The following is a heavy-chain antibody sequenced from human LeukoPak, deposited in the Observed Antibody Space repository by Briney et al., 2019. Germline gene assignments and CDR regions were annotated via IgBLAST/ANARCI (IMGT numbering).Heavy chain of an antibody. Sequence: SETLSLTCTVSGGSISSGGYYWSWIRQPPGKGLEWIGEINHSGSTNYNPSLKSRVTISVDTSKNQFSLKLSSVTAADTAVYYCARRIVVVPAAPRGNWFDPWGQGTLVTVSS. V-gene: IGHV4-39*07. CDR1: GGSISSGGYY. CDR3: ARRIVVVPAAPRGNWFDP. CDR2: INHSGST. J-gene: IGHJ5*02. D-gene: IGHD2-2*01.